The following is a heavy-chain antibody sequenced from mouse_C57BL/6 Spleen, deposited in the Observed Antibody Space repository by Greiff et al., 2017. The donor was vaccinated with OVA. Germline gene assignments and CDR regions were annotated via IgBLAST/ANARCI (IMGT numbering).Heavy chain of an antibody. D-gene: IGHD2-4*01. CDR2: IRSKSNNYAT. V-gene: IGHV10-1*01. CDR1: GFSFNTYA. Sequence: EVKLEESGGGLVQPKGSLKLSCAASGFSFNTYAMNWVRQAPGKGLEWVARIRSKSNNYATYYADSVKDRFTISRDDSESMLYLQMNNLKTEDTAMYYCVRRRDYDEDYAMDYWGQGTSVTVSS. J-gene: IGHJ4*01. CDR3: VRRRDYDEDYAMDY.